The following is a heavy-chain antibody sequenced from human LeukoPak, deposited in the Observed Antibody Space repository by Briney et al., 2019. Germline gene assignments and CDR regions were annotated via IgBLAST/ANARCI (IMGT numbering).Heavy chain of an antibody. V-gene: IGHV4-59*08. Sequence: SETLSLTCTVSGGSISSYYWSWIRQPPGKGLEWIGYIYYSGSTNHNPSLKGRVTISVDTSKNQFSLKLSSVTAADTAVYYCARHSIMEDGYNLGDYFDYWGQGTLATVSS. CDR1: GGSISSYY. J-gene: IGHJ4*02. CDR2: IYYSGST. D-gene: IGHD5-12*01. CDR3: ARHSIMEDGYNLGDYFDY.